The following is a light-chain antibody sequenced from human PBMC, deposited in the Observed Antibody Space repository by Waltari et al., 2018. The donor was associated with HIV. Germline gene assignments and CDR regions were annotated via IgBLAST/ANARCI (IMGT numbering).Light chain of an antibody. V-gene: IGLV1-44*01. CDR2: GKH. CDR3: ASWDDSLNGPV. Sequence: QSVLTQPPSTSGTPGQSVTISCSGSRSNIGRTTVSWFQQLPGKAPKVLSYGKHQRPSGVPDRFSGSKSGTSASLAIGGLQSEDEADYYCASWDDSLNGPVFGGGTTLTVL. CDR1: RSNIGRTT. J-gene: IGLJ2*01.